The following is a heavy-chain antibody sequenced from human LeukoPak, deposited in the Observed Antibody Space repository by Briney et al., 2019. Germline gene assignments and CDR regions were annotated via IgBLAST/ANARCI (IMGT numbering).Heavy chain of an antibody. CDR2: IYSGGST. V-gene: IGHV3-66*01. CDR3: ANGPQYNILTGFYKVRSHLDY. CDR1: GFTVSSNY. J-gene: IGHJ4*02. D-gene: IGHD3-9*01. Sequence: GGSLRLSCAASGFTVSSNYMSWVRQAPGKGLEWVSVIYSGGSTYYADSLKGRFTISRDNSKNMLHLQMNSLRAEDTAVYYCANGPQYNILTGFYKVRSHLDYWGQGTLVTVSS.